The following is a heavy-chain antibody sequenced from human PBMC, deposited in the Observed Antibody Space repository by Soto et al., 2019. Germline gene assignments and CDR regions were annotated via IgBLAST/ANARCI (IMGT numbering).Heavy chain of an antibody. CDR1: GGSISSSSYY. J-gene: IGHJ4*02. CDR3: ARHEVVVVVAAGAFDY. CDR2: IYYSGST. V-gene: IGHV4-39*01. D-gene: IGHD2-15*01. Sequence: SETLSLTCTVSGGSISSSSYYWGWIRQPPGKGLEWIGSIYYSGSTYYNPSLKSRVTISVDTSKNQFSLKLSSVTAADTAVYYCARHEVVVVVAAGAFDYWGQGTLVTVSS.